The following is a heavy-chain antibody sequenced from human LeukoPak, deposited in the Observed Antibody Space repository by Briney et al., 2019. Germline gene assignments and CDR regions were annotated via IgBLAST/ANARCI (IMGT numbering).Heavy chain of an antibody. Sequence: PSQTLSLTCTVSGGSISSGGYYWSWVRQHPGTGLEWIGYIYYSGSTYYNPSLKSRVTISVDTSKNQFSLKLSSVTAADTAVYYCATYSVSLYYFDYWGQGTLVTVSS. CDR2: IYYSGST. CDR1: GGSISSGGYY. CDR3: ATYSVSLYYFDY. D-gene: IGHD1-26*01. J-gene: IGHJ4*02. V-gene: IGHV4-31*03.